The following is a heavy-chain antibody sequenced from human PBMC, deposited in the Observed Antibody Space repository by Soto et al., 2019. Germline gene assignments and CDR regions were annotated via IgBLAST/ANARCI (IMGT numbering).Heavy chain of an antibody. V-gene: IGHV4-34*01. CDR2: VNPTGTT. D-gene: IGHD6-19*01. Sequence: SETLSLTCAVYGGSFSACSWSWSRQPPGKELEWIGEVNPTGTTKYNPSLKSRVTMSLDTSKKQFSLNLNSMTAADTALYYCARSREQWLVDAFDIWGQGTMVTVSS. CDR1: GGSFSACS. CDR3: ARSREQWLVDAFDI. J-gene: IGHJ3*02.